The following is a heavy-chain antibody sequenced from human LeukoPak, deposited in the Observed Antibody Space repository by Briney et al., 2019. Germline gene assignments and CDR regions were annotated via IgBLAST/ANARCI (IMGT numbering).Heavy chain of an antibody. J-gene: IGHJ4*02. CDR3: ARDPQLRSSYFDY. CDR1: GFTFDDYA. Sequence: PGRSLRLSCAASGFTFDDYAMHWVRQAPGKGLEWVVVVSYDGTNEYYVDSVKGRFTISRDSSENALHLHMNSLRVEDTAVYYCARDPQLRSSYFDYWGQGVLVTVSS. CDR2: VSYDGTNE. V-gene: IGHV3-30*03. D-gene: IGHD6-13*01.